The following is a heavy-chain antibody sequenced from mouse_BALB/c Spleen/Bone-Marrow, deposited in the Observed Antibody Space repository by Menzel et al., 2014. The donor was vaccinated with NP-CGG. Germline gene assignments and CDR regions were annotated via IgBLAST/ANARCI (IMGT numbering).Heavy chain of an antibody. Sequence: VQLQQSGPGLVAPSQSLSITCTVSGFSLTGYGVNWVRQPPGKGLEWLGMIWGDGRTDYNSALKSRLSISKDNSKSQVFLKMNSLQTDDTARYYCARHYGSNYYAMDYWGQETSVTVSS. D-gene: IGHD1-1*01. J-gene: IGHJ4*01. CDR3: ARHYGSNYYAMDY. CDR1: GFSLTGYG. V-gene: IGHV2-6-7*01. CDR2: IWGDGRT.